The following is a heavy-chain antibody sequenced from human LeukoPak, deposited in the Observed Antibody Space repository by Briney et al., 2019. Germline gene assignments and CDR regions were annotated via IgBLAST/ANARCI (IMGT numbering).Heavy chain of an antibody. CDR1: GFTFSSYS. CDR2: ISNSGSII. CDR3: AIFDGAYGLD. V-gene: IGHV3-48*02. Sequence: GGSLRLSCAASGFTFSSYSMNWFRQAPGKGLEWVSFISNSGSIIYYADSVKGRFTISRDNAKKSLYLQMNSLRDEDTAVYYCAIFDGAYGLDWGQGTLVTVSS. J-gene: IGHJ4*02. D-gene: IGHD4/OR15-4a*01.